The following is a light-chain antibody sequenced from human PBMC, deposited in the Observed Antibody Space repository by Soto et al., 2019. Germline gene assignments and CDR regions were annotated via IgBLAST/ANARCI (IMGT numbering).Light chain of an antibody. Sequence: IVLTQSPGTLSLSPGERATLSCRASQSVTSNFLAWYQQKPGQAPRLLIYGASSRATGIPDRFSGSGSGTDFTLTISRLEPEDFAVYYCHQYGSSPRTFGQGTKVDVK. CDR2: GAS. CDR3: HQYGSSPRT. J-gene: IGKJ1*01. CDR1: QSVTSNF. V-gene: IGKV3-20*01.